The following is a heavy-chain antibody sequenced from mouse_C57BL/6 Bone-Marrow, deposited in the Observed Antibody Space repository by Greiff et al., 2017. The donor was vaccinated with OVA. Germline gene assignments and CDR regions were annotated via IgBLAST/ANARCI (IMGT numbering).Heavy chain of an antibody. Sequence: EVQLQQSGPVLVKPGASVKMSCKASGYTFTDYYMNWVKQSHGKSLEWIGVINPYNGGTSYNQKFKGKATLTVDKSSSTAYMELNSLTSEDSAVYYCARETTVERGYYWGQGTTLTVSS. V-gene: IGHV1-19*01. CDR1: GYTFTDYY. D-gene: IGHD1-1*01. CDR2: INPYNGGT. CDR3: ARETTVERGYY. J-gene: IGHJ2*01.